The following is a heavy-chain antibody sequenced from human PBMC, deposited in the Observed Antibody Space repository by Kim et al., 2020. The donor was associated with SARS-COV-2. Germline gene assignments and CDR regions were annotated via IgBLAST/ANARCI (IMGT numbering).Heavy chain of an antibody. J-gene: IGHJ4*02. CDR3: ARDGSNLPFDY. V-gene: IGHV4-4*07. Sequence: SETLSLTCIISGGSISSYYWNWIRQSAGKGLEWIGRIYTSGRTNYNPSLKSRVSMSLDTSKKQFSLKLSSVTAADTAVYFCARDGSNLPFDYWGQGSLGT. D-gene: IGHD1-1*01. CDR2: IYTSGRT. CDR1: GGSISSYY.